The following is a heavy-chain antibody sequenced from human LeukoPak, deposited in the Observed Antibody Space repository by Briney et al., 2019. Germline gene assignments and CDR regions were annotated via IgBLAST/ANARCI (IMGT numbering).Heavy chain of an antibody. CDR1: GYTFTGYY. V-gene: IGHV1-2*02. Sequence: ASEKVSCKASGYTFTGYYMHWVRQAPGQGLEWMGWINPNSGGTNYAQKFQGRVTMTRDTSISTAYMELSRLRSDDTAVYYCARVVVVAATRPMGNWFDPWGQGTLVTVSS. CDR3: ARVVVVAATRPMGNWFDP. CDR2: INPNSGGT. J-gene: IGHJ5*02. D-gene: IGHD2-15*01.